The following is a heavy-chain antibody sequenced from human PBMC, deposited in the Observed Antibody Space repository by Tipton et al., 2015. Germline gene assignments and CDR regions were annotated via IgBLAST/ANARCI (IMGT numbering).Heavy chain of an antibody. D-gene: IGHD3-9*01. CDR3: ARRLPYFEWSKVYYFDY. V-gene: IGHV5-51*01. CDR1: GYSFSNYW. J-gene: IGHJ4*02. Sequence: QLVQSGAEVKKPGESLKISCKGSGYSFSNYWIGWVRQMPGKGLEWMGIIYPGDSHTRYNPSFQGQVTISADKSTSTAYLQWSSLKASDTAVYYCARRLPYFEWSKVYYFDYWGQGSPVTVSP. CDR2: IYPGDSHT.